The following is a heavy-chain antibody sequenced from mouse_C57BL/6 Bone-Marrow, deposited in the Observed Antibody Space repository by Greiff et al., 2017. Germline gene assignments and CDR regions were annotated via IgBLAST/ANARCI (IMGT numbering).Heavy chain of an antibody. V-gene: IGHV1-26*01. J-gene: IGHJ1*03. D-gene: IGHD4-1*01. CDR2: INPNNGGT. Sequence: VQLKQSGPELVKPGASVKISCKASGYTFTDYYMNWVKQSHGKSLEWIGDINPNNGGTSYNQKFKGKATLTVDKSSSTAYMELRSLTSEDSAVYYCARVNWDRWYFDVGGTGTTVTVSS. CDR3: ARVNWDRWYFDV. CDR1: GYTFTDYY.